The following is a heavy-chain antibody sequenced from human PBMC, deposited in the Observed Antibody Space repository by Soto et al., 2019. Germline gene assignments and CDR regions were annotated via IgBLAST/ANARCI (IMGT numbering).Heavy chain of an antibody. D-gene: IGHD3-22*01. CDR1: GYTFTSYD. J-gene: IGHJ5*02. Sequence: QVQLVQSGAEVKKPGASVKVSCKASGYTFTSYDINWVRQATGQGLEWMGWMNPNSGNTGYAQKFQGRVTMTRNTSISTAYMELSSLRSEDTAVYYCARDSLRNDDSSGYWGWFDPWGQGTLVTVSS. CDR2: MNPNSGNT. CDR3: ARDSLRNDDSSGYWGWFDP. V-gene: IGHV1-8*01.